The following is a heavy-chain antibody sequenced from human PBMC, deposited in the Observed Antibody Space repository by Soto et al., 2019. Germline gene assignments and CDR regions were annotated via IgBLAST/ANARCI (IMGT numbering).Heavy chain of an antibody. J-gene: IGHJ4*02. CDR2: ISSSSNTI. V-gene: IGHV3-48*02. D-gene: IGHD2-2*01. Sequence: GGSLILSCAASGFTFSSYSMSWVRQAPGKGLEWVSYISSSSNTIYYADAVKGRFTISRDNAKNSLYLQMNSLRDEDTAVYYCARGTSQPDYRGQGTLVNVSS. CDR1: GFTFSSYS. CDR3: ARGTSQPDY.